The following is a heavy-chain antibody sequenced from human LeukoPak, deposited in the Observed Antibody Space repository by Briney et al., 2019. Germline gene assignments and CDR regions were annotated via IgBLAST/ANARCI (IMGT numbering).Heavy chain of an antibody. D-gene: IGHD3-10*01. CDR1: GYTLTELS. CDR3: ATPAFGELLFTRDY. V-gene: IGHV1-24*01. CDR2: FDPEDGET. Sequence: ASVKVSCKVSGYTLTELSMHWVRQAPGKGLEWMGGFDPEDGETIYAQKFQGRVTMTEDTSTDTAYLELSSLRSEDTAVYYCATPAFGELLFTRDYWGQGTLVTVSS. J-gene: IGHJ4*02.